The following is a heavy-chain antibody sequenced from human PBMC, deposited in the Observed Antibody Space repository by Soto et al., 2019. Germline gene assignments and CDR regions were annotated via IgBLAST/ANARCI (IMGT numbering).Heavy chain of an antibody. D-gene: IGHD6-19*01. J-gene: IGHJ6*02. V-gene: IGHV3-33*01. CDR3: ARSQWLGKDGMDV. Sequence: QVQMVESGGGVVQPGTSLRLSCVAPGFTFSSYGMHWVRQAPGKGLEWVAVIWYDGSNQYYADSVKGRFTISRDNSKNTLYLQMNSLSAEDTAVYYCARSQWLGKDGMDVWGQGTTVIVSS. CDR2: IWYDGSNQ. CDR1: GFTFSSYG.